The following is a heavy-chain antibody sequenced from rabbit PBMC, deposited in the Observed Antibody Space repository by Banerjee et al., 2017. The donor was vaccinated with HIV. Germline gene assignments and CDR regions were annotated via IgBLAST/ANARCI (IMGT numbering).Heavy chain of an antibody. CDR2: MYFASGTT. J-gene: IGHJ4*01. V-gene: IGHV1S47*01. CDR1: GFSLSSGA. CDR3: ARDLAGVIGWNFDL. D-gene: IGHD4-1*01. Sequence: QEQLEESGGGLVQPEGSLTLTCTASGFSLSSGAMSWVRQAPGKGLEWIGYMYFASGTTDYASWVNGRFTISRSTSLNTVTLKMTSLTGADTATYFCARDLAGVIGWNFDLWGPGTLVTVS.